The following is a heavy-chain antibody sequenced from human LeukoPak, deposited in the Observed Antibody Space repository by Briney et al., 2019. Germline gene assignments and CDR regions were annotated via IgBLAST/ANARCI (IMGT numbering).Heavy chain of an antibody. CDR1: GFTFSSYA. CDR3: AKHILMYYDSSGYSSDAFDI. V-gene: IGHV3-23*01. CDR2: ISGSGGST. D-gene: IGHD3-22*01. J-gene: IGHJ3*02. Sequence: GGSLRLSCAASGFTFSSYAMSWVRQAPGKGLEWVSAISGSGGSTYHADSVKGRFTISRDNSKNTLYLQMNSLRAEDTAVYYCAKHILMYYDSSGYSSDAFDIWGQGTMVTVSS.